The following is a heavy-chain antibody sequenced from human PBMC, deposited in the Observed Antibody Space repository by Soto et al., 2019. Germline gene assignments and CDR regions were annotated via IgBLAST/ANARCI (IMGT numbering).Heavy chain of an antibody. CDR2: ISYDGSNK. Sequence: QVQLVESGGGVVQPGRSLRLSCAASGFTFGSYGMHWVRQAPGKGLEWVAVISYDGSNKYYADSVKGRFTISRDNSKNTLYLQMNSLRAEDTAVYYCAKDTTWFGELFEDHVDYWGQGTLVTDSS. J-gene: IGHJ4*02. D-gene: IGHD3-10*01. CDR3: AKDTTWFGELFEDHVDY. CDR1: GFTFGSYG. V-gene: IGHV3-30*18.